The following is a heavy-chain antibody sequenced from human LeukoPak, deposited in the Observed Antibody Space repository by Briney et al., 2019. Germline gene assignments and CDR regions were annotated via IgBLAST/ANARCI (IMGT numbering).Heavy chain of an antibody. V-gene: IGHV1-3*03. D-gene: IGHD1-26*01. CDR1: GYSFTKYA. Sequence: ASVKVSCKASGYSFTKYAIHCMRQAPGHRLEWMGWITADDGDTKYSEDLQGRVTITSDTSATTTYIELSSLTSEDMAVYYCAKEGLRVGAPRNYFDYWGQGTLVTVSS. CDR2: ITADDGDT. J-gene: IGHJ4*02. CDR3: AKEGLRVGAPRNYFDY.